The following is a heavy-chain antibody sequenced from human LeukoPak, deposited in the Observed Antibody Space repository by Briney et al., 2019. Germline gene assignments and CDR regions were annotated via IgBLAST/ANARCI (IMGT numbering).Heavy chain of an antibody. CDR1: GYTFTGYY. V-gene: IGHV1-2*02. CDR2: INPNSGGT. J-gene: IGHJ5*02. D-gene: IGHD5-12*01. Sequence: ASVKVSCKASGYTFTGYYLHWVRQAPGQGLDWMGWINPNSGGTNYAQKFQGRVTMTRDTSISTAYMELSRLRSDDTAVYYCARDRTPSGYENNWFDPWGQGTLVTVSS. CDR3: ARDRTPSGYENNWFDP.